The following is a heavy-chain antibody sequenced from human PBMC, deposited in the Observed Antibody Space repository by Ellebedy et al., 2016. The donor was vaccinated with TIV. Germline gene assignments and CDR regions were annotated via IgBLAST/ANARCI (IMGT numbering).Heavy chain of an antibody. J-gene: IGHJ6*02. D-gene: IGHD1-7*01. V-gene: IGHV1-69*06. CDR3: ARDEGPKLELRSYYYYGTDV. Sequence: ASVKVSCKASGGTLSSYAISWVRQAPGQGLEWMGGIIPIFGTANYAQKFQGRVTITADKSTSTAYMELSSLRSEDTAVYYCARDEGPKLELRSYYYYGTDVWGQGTTVTVSS. CDR2: IIPIFGTA. CDR1: GGTLSSYA.